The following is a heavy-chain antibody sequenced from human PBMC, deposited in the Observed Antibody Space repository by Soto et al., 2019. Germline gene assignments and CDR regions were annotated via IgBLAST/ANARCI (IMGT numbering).Heavy chain of an antibody. V-gene: IGHV4-61*01. CDR2: IYYSGST. J-gene: IGHJ6*01. D-gene: IGHD6-13*01. CDR1: GDSVSSGSYY. Sequence: QVQLQESGPGLVKPSETLSLTCTVSGDSVSSGSYYWSWIRQPPGKGLEWIGYIYYSGSTNYNPSLKSRVTISVDTSKNQFSLRLSSVTAADTAVYYCAREGGSTWKDYYFYYGMDVW. CDR3: AREGGSTWKDYYFYYGMDV.